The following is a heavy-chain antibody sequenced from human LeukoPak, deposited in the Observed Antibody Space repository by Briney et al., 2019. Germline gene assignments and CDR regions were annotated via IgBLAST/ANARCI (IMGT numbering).Heavy chain of an antibody. V-gene: IGHV4-31*03. CDR1: GGSISSGGYY. Sequence: PSETLSLTCTVSGGSISSGGYYWSWIRQHPGKGLEWIGYIYYSGSTYYNPSLKSRVTISVDTSKNQFSLKVSSVTAADTAVYYCASGSDWSWVDYWGQGTLVTVSS. CDR3: ASGSDWSWVDY. CDR2: IYYSGST. J-gene: IGHJ4*02. D-gene: IGHD6-19*01.